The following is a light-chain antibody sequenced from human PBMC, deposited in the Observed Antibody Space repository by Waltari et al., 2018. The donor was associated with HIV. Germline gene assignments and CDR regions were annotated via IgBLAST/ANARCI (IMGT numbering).Light chain of an antibody. J-gene: IGKJ5*01. Sequence: DIQFTQSPSFLSASVGDRVAIHCRASRDMATYLVWYQQKPGKAPRLLIPAASTLQSGVPSRFIGSGSGTEFTLTGSSLQPEDFATYSCQQLHTYPLTFAQGTRVEIE. CDR3: QQLHTYPLT. CDR1: RDMATY. V-gene: IGKV1-9*01. CDR2: AAS.